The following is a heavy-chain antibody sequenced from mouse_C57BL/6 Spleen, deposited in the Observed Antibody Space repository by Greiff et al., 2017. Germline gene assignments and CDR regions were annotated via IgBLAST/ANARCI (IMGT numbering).Heavy chain of an antibody. Sequence: QVQLKQSGPELVKPGASVKISCKASGYAFSSSWMNWVKQRPGKGLEWIGRIYPGDGDTNYNGKFKGKATLTADKSSSTAYMQLSSLSSEDSAVYFCARGWDGYCDVWGTGTTVTVSS. CDR3: ARGWDGYCDV. CDR2: IYPGDGDT. D-gene: IGHD4-1*01. CDR1: GYAFSSSW. V-gene: IGHV1-82*01. J-gene: IGHJ1*03.